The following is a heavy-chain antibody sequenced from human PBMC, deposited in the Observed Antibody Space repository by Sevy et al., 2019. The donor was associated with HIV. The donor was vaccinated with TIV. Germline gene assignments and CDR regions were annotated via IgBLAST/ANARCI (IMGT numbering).Heavy chain of an antibody. V-gene: IGHV3-30*18. J-gene: IGHJ6*02. D-gene: IGHD5-18*01. CDR2: ISYDGSNK. CDR3: AKDISQPRPHNYYYGMDV. Sequence: GGSLRLSCAASGFTFSSYGMHWVRQAPGKGLERVAVISYDGSNKYYADSVKGRFTISRDNSKNTLYLQMNSLRAEDTAVYYCAKDISQPRPHNYYYGMDVWGQGTTVTVSS. CDR1: GFTFSSYG.